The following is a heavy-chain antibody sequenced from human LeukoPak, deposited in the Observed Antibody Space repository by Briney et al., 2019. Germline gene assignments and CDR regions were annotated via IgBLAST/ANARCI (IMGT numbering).Heavy chain of an antibody. CDR1: GFTFDSYA. Sequence: PGGSLRLSCEGSGFTFDSYAMSWVRQSPGTGLEWVSAITGTGGNTYHADSVKGRFTISRDNSKNTLYLQMNSLRAEDTAVYYCAKSKTMIVVAPMDYWGQGTLVTVSS. CDR2: ITGTGGNT. D-gene: IGHD3-22*01. J-gene: IGHJ4*02. V-gene: IGHV3-23*01. CDR3: AKSKTMIVVAPMDY.